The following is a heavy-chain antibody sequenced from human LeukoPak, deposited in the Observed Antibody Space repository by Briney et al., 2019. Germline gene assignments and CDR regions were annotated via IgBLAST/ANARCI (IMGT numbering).Heavy chain of an antibody. V-gene: IGHV3-33*06. J-gene: IGHJ4*02. CDR3: AKDRVVYYYDSSGIDY. Sequence: PGRSLRLSCAASGFTFSSYGMHWVRQAPGKGLEWVAVIWYDGSNKYYADSVKGRFTISRDNSKNTLYLQMNGLRAEDTAVYYCAKDRVVYYYDSSGIDYWGQGTLVTVSS. CDR2: IWYDGSNK. D-gene: IGHD3-22*01. CDR1: GFTFSSYG.